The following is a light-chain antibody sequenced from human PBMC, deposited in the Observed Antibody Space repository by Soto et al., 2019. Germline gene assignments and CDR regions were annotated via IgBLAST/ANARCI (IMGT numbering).Light chain of an antibody. CDR1: QSVSSGN. V-gene: IGKV3-20*01. J-gene: IGKJ1*01. Sequence: EIVLTHSPGTLSLSPCQRATLSFSASQSVSSGNLAWYQQKPGQAPRLLIYGTSNRATGIPDRFTGSGSGTEFTLTIIRLEREDFAVYYCQQYGTSPKTFGQGTKVDIK. CDR3: QQYGTSPKT. CDR2: GTS.